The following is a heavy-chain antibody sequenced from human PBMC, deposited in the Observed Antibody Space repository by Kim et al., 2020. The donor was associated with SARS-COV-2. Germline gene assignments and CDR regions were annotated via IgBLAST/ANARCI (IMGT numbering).Heavy chain of an antibody. CDR3: ARAGRRRIMIFGVVGAFDI. V-gene: IGHV4-31*03. CDR1: GGSISSGGYY. Sequence: SETLSLTCTVSGGSISSGGYYWSWIRQHPGKGLEWIGYIYYSGSTYYNPSLKSRVTISVDTSKNQFSLKLSSVTAADTAVYYCARAGRRRIMIFGVVGAFDIWGQGTMVTVSS. J-gene: IGHJ3*02. CDR2: IYYSGST. D-gene: IGHD3-3*01.